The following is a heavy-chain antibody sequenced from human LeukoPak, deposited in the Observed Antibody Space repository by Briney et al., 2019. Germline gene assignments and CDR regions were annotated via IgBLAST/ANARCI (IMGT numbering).Heavy chain of an antibody. D-gene: IGHD3-10*01. J-gene: IGHJ6*03. Sequence: GGSLRLSCAASGFTFSRYTMNWVRQAPGKGLEWVSYISRSGSTIHYADSIKGRFTISRDNAKNSLYLQMNSLRAEDTAVYYCARAGVLWFGVDYYYMDVWGKGTTVTISS. CDR1: GFTFSRYT. CDR3: ARAGVLWFGVDYYYMDV. V-gene: IGHV3-48*04. CDR2: ISRSGSTI.